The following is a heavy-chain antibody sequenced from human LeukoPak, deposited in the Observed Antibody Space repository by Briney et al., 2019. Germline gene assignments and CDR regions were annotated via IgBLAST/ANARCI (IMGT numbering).Heavy chain of an antibody. V-gene: IGHV3-30-3*01. D-gene: IGHD3-9*01. CDR1: GFTFSSYA. CDR2: ISYDGSNK. J-gene: IGHJ4*02. Sequence: GESLKISCAASGFTFSSYAMHWVRQAPGKGLEWVAVISYDGSNKYYADSVKGRFTISRDNSKNTLYLQMNSLRAEDTAVYYCARTYDILTGYQGYFDYWGQGTLVTVSS. CDR3: ARTYDILTGYQGYFDY.